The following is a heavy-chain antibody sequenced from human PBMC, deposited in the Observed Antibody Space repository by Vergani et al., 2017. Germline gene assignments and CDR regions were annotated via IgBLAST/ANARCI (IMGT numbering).Heavy chain of an antibody. CDR2: INPNSGGT. J-gene: IGHJ2*01. V-gene: IGHV1-2*02. CDR3: ARDAGESGTGYYIWYFDL. Sequence: QVQLVQSGAEVKKPGASVKVSCKASVYTFTGYYMHWVRQAPGQGLEWMGWINPNSGGTNYAQKFQGRVTMTRDTSISTAYLELSRLRSDATAVYYCARDAGESGTGYYIWYFDLWGRGTLVTVSS. CDR1: VYTFTGYY. D-gene: IGHD3/OR15-3a*01.